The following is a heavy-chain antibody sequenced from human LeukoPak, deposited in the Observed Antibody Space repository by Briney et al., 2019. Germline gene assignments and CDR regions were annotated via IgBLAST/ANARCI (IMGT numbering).Heavy chain of an antibody. Sequence: GRSLRLSCAASGFTSTNYGMHWVRQAPPKGLEWVAVISYDGRNTYYKDSVRGRFTISRDNSKDTLYLQTNRLRAEDTAVYYCAKSRENYYGYYAMDVWGQGTTLTVSS. D-gene: IGHD3-10*01. V-gene: IGHV3-30*18. CDR1: GFTSTNYG. CDR2: ISYDGRNT. CDR3: AKSRENYYGYYAMDV. J-gene: IGHJ6*02.